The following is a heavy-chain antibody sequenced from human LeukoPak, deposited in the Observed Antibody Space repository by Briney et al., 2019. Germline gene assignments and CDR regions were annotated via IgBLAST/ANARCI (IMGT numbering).Heavy chain of an antibody. CDR3: ARERGQQLVWFDP. CDR1: GGTFNSYA. J-gene: IGHJ5*02. Sequence: ASVKVSCKASGGTFNSYAISWVRQAPGQGLEWMGWINPNSGGTNYAQKFQGRVTMTRDTSISTAYMELSRLRSDDTAVYYCARERGQQLVWFDPWGQGTLVTVSS. V-gene: IGHV1-2*02. CDR2: INPNSGGT. D-gene: IGHD6-13*01.